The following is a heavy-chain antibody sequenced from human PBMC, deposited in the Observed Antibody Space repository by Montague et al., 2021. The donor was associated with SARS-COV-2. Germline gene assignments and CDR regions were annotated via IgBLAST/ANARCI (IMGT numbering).Heavy chain of an antibody. CDR2: TYFRFEWYN. V-gene: IGHV6-1*01. CDR3: ARIPVGSKYYFDF. CDR1: GDSDCSKILT. J-gene: IGHJ4*02. D-gene: IGHD2-2*01. Sequence: CAISGDSDCSKILTRKSIRHSPSRRPERLGRTYFRFEWYNYYAEXVKSRIPIDPDTSKHQFSLPLNSVTPEDTAVYYCARIPVGSKYYFDFWGQGTLVTVSS.